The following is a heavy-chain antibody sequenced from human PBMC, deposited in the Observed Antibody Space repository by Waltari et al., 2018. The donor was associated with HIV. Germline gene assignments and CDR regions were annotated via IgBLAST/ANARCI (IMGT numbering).Heavy chain of an antibody. Sequence: EVQLVESGGGLVQPGGSLRLSCVASGFTFTSYYMSWGRQAPGEGLEGVAKINQDGTKKFYLDSVKGRFTISRDNAKNSVYLQINSLRAEDSAIYYCARDLWPEDFWGQGTLVTVSS. J-gene: IGHJ4*02. CDR2: INQDGTKK. CDR3: ARDLWPEDF. CDR1: GFTFTSYY. V-gene: IGHV3-7*01. D-gene: IGHD2-21*01.